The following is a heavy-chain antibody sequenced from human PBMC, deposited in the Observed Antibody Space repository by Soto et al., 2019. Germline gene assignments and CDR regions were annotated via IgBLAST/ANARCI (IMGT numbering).Heavy chain of an antibody. Sequence: QEQVVESGGGVGQPGRSLRLSCAASGFTLSSYAMHWVRQAPGKGLEWVAMIWSDGTTKYYADSVKGRFTISRDSSKKTWYLQMNSLRVDDTAVYYCVRDPLGSGWAFDYWGQGTLVTVSS. J-gene: IGHJ4*02. D-gene: IGHD6-19*01. CDR3: VRDPLGSGWAFDY. V-gene: IGHV3-33*01. CDR1: GFTLSSYA. CDR2: IWSDGTTK.